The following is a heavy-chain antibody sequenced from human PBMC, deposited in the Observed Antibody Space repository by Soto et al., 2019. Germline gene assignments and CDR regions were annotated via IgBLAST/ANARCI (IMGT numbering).Heavy chain of an antibody. D-gene: IGHD6-13*01. CDR2: IIPIFGTA. CDR1: GGTFSSYA. Sequence: QVQLVQSGAEVKKPGSSVKVSCKASGGTFSSYAISWVRQAPGQGREWMGGIIPIFGTANYAQKFQGRVTITADKSTSTAYMELSSLRSEDTAVYYCARDASLAAAGTTPLGPWGQGTLVTVSS. J-gene: IGHJ5*02. CDR3: ARDASLAAAGTTPLGP. V-gene: IGHV1-69*06.